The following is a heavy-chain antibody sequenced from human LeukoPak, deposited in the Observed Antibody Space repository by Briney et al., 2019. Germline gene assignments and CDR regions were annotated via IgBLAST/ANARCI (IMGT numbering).Heavy chain of an antibody. CDR2: IYYSGNT. Sequence: SETLSLTCTVSGGSITSSSYYWGWIGQPPGKGLEWIGSIYYSGNTYYNPSLKSRVTISVDTSKNQFSLRLSSVTAVDTAVYYCARPNWNDLHFDYWGQGTLVTVSS. CDR3: ARPNWNDLHFDY. D-gene: IGHD1-1*01. J-gene: IGHJ4*02. V-gene: IGHV4-39*07. CDR1: GGSITSSSYY.